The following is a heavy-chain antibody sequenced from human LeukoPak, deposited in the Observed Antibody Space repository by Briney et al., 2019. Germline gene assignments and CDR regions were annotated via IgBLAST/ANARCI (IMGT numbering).Heavy chain of an antibody. D-gene: IGHD3-3*01. CDR3: ARVAPPYYDFWSGYYTLGYFDY. CDR2: IYYSGST. CDR1: GGSISSYY. Sequence: SETLSLTCTVSGGSISSYYWSWIRQPPGKGLEWIGYIYYSGSTNYNPSLKSRVTISVDTSKNKFSLKLSSVTAADTAVYYCARVAPPYYDFWSGYYTLGYFDYWGQGTLVTVSS. J-gene: IGHJ4*02. V-gene: IGHV4-59*01.